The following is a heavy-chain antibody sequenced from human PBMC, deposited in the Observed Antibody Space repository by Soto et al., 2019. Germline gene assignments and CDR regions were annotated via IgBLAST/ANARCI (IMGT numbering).Heavy chain of an antibody. CDR1: GGTFSSYA. Sequence: QVQLVQSGAAVKKPGSSVKVSCKASGGTFSSYAISWVRQAPGQGLEWMGGIIPIFGTANYSQKFQGRVTITADESTSTAYMKLSILRSEDTAVYYCARYFTYSPDAFDIWGQGTMVTVSS. V-gene: IGHV1-69*01. J-gene: IGHJ3*02. CDR3: ARYFTYSPDAFDI. D-gene: IGHD2-21*01. CDR2: IIPIFGTA.